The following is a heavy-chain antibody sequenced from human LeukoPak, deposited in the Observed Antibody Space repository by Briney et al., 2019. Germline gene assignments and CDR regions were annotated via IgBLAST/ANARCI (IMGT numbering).Heavy chain of an antibody. CDR2: MYDSGRT. CDR3: ARGLDIVVSIAFDI. J-gene: IGHJ3*02. Sequence: SETLSLTCTVSGYSISSGYYWGWIRQPPGKGLEWIGSMYDSGRTYYNPSLKSRVTISVDTSKNQFSLKLSSVTAADTAVYYCARGLDIVVSIAFDIWGQGTMVTVSS. V-gene: IGHV4-38-2*02. D-gene: IGHD5-12*01. CDR1: GYSISSGYY.